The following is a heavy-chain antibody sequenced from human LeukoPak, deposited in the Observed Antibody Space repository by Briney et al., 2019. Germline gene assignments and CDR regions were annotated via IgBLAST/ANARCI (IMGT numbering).Heavy chain of an antibody. J-gene: IGHJ4*02. Sequence: PGGSLRLSCVSSGFTFSNYGMHWVRQAPGKGLEWVAYIGYDGSNIFYGDSVKGRFTISRDNSKNTLYLQMNSLRAEDTALYYCAMDQIHLWPPVWYFDYWGRGTLVTVSS. D-gene: IGHD5-18*01. CDR1: GFTFSNYG. V-gene: IGHV3-30*02. CDR3: AMDQIHLWPPVWYFDY. CDR2: IGYDGSNI.